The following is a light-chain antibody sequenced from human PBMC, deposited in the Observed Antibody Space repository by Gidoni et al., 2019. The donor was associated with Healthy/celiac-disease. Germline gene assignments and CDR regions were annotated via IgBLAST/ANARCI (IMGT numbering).Light chain of an antibody. CDR2: AAS. Sequence: DIQMTQSQSTLSASLGDRVNITCRASQGIINDLAWYQQKPGKVPKLLIYAASTLQSGVPSRFSGSGSGTDFTLTISSLQPEDVATYYCQKYNSAPRTFGPGTKVDIK. V-gene: IGKV1-27*01. CDR3: QKYNSAPRT. CDR1: QGIIND. J-gene: IGKJ3*01.